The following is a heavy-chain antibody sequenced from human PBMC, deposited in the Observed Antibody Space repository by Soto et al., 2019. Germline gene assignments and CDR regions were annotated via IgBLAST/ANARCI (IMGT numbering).Heavy chain of an antibody. V-gene: IGHV4-31*03. CDR3: AGASTWHPCAFDI. D-gene: IGHD5-12*01. CDR2: IYYSGST. Sequence: QVQLQESGPGLVKPSQTLSLTCTVSGGSISSGGYSWTWIRQHPGKGMEWIGYIYYSGSTYYKTSLKSRLTTSVDTSKNHLSLKLSSVTAADTAVYYCAGASTWHPCAFDIWGQGTTVTVSS. J-gene: IGHJ3*02. CDR1: GGSISSGGYS.